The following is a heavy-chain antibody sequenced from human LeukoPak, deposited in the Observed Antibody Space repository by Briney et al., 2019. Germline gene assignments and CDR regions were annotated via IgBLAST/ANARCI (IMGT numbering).Heavy chain of an antibody. D-gene: IGHD4-17*01. V-gene: IGHV1-18*01. Sequence: ASVKVSCKASGYTFTSYGISWVRQAPGQGLERMGWISAYNGNTNYAQKLQGRVTMTTDTSTSTAHMELRSLRSDDTAVYYCARKGDYGDYVVGEDWFDPWGQGTLVTVSS. J-gene: IGHJ5*02. CDR1: GYTFTSYG. CDR3: ARKGDYGDYVVGEDWFDP. CDR2: ISAYNGNT.